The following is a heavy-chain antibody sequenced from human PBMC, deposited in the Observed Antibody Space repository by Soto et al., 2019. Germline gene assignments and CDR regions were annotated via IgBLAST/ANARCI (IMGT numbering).Heavy chain of an antibody. Sequence: PGESLKISCKGSGYSFTSYWISWVRQMPGKGLEWMGRIDPSDSYTNYSPSFQGHVTISADKSISTAYLQWSSLRAEDTALYYCAKAGSSSTTCYACDGFDSWGQGTLVTVSS. CDR2: IDPSDSYT. CDR1: GYSFTSYW. V-gene: IGHV5-10-1*01. CDR3: AKAGSSSTTCYACDGFDS. J-gene: IGHJ4*02. D-gene: IGHD2-2*01.